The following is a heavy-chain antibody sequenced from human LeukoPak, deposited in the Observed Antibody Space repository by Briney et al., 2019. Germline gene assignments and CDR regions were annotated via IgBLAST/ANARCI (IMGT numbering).Heavy chain of an antibody. CDR2: ISAYNGNT. CDR1: GYTFTSYG. Sequence: ASVKVSCXASGYTFTSYGISWVRQAPGQGLEWMGWISAYNGNTNYAQRLQGRVTMTTDTSTSTAYMELRSLRSDDTAVYYCARVFLGYDILTGYYMAHFDYWGQGTLVTVSS. D-gene: IGHD3-9*01. CDR3: ARVFLGYDILTGYYMAHFDY. V-gene: IGHV1-18*01. J-gene: IGHJ4*02.